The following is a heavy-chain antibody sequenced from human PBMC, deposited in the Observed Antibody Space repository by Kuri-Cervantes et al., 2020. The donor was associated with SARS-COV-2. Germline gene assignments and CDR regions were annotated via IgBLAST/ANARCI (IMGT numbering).Heavy chain of an antibody. CDR3: ARGMELYIPRAFDI. D-gene: IGHD1-7*01. CDR1: GGSISSSSYY. V-gene: IGHV4-39*01. Sequence: SETLSLTCTVSGGSISSSSYYWGWIRQPPGKGLEWIGSIYYSGSTYYNPSLKSRVTISVDTSKNQFSLKLSSVTAADTAVYYCARGMELYIPRAFDIWGQGTMVTVSS. J-gene: IGHJ3*02. CDR2: IYYSGST.